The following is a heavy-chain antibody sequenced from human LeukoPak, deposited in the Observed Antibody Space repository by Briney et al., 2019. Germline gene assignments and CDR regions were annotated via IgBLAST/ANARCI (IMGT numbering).Heavy chain of an antibody. J-gene: IGHJ4*02. CDR2: ISAFDGNT. D-gene: IGHD6-19*01. V-gene: IGHV1-18*01. CDR1: GYVFNAHG. Sequence: GASVKVSCKTSGYVFNAHGISWVRQAPGQGLEWMGWISAFDGNTDYLQKVQGRVTMTTDTSTNTAYMELRSLTSDDTAVYFCARDRGSGWFVYWGQGTLVTVSS. CDR3: ARDRGSGWFVY.